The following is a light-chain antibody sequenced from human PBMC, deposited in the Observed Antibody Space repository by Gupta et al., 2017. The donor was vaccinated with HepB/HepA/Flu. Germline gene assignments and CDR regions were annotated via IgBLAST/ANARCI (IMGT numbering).Light chain of an antibody. J-gene: IGLJ1*01. V-gene: IGLV1-40*01. CDR1: SSNIGAGYD. Sequence: QSVLTQPPSVSGAPGQRVPISCTGSSSNIGAGYDVHWYQQRPGTAPKLLIYGNSNRPSGVPDRFSGSKSGTSASLAITGLQAEDEADYYCQSYDSSLSGYVFGTGTKVTVL. CDR2: GNS. CDR3: QSYDSSLSGYV.